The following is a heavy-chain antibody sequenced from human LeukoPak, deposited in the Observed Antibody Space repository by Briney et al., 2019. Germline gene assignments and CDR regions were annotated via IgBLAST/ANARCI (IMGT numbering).Heavy chain of an antibody. Sequence: SETLSLTCTVSGGSISSSSYCWGWIRQPPGKGLEWIGSIYYSGSTYYNPSLKSRVTISVDTSKNQFSLKLSSVTAADTAVYYCALYCSGGSCHLDAFDIWGQGTMVTVSS. D-gene: IGHD2-15*01. CDR3: ALYCSGGSCHLDAFDI. J-gene: IGHJ3*02. V-gene: IGHV4-39*01. CDR2: IYYSGST. CDR1: GGSISSSSYC.